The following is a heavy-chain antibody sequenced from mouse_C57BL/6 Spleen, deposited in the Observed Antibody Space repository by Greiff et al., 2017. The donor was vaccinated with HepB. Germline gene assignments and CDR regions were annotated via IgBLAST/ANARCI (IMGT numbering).Heavy chain of an antibody. J-gene: IGHJ2*01. CDR3: SWEGGDYGNYVDY. CDR2: INPSSGYT. Sequence: QVQLQQSGAELAKPGASVKLSCKASGYTFTSYWMHWVKQRPGQGLEWIGYINPSSGYTKYNQKFKDKATLTADKSSSTAYMQLSSLTYEDSAVYYCSWEGGDYGNYVDYWGQGTTLTVSS. V-gene: IGHV1-7*01. D-gene: IGHD2-1*01. CDR1: GYTFTSYW.